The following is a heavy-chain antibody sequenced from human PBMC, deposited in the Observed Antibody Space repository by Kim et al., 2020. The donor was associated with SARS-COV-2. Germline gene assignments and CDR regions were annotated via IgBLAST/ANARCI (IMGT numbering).Heavy chain of an antibody. D-gene: IGHD2-21*02. Sequence: FQGRVTITADESTSTAYMELSSLRSEDTAVYYCAREYTAYCGGDCYAFDIWGQGTMVTVSS. V-gene: IGHV1-69*01. CDR3: AREYTAYCGGDCYAFDI. J-gene: IGHJ3*02.